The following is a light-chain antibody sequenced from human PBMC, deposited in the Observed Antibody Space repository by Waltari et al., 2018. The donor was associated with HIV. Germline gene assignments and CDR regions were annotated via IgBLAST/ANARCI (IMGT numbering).Light chain of an antibody. Sequence: SVLTQPPSASGTPGQRVIISCSGSTPNIGNNYVFWYQHLPGTAPKLLIHRNTRRPSGVPDRFSGSTSGTSAALAISGLRSEDEADYYCVAWDDSARGVVFGGGTKVAVL. V-gene: IGLV1-47*01. CDR3: VAWDDSARGVV. CDR2: RNT. J-gene: IGLJ2*01. CDR1: TPNIGNNY.